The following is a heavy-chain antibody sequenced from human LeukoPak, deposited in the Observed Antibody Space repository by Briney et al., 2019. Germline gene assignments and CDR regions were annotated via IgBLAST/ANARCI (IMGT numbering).Heavy chain of an antibody. Sequence: GGSLRLSCTVSEFIFDDFAMHWVRQAPGKGLEWVSGIYWDSSSVDYADSVKGRFTISRDNAKNSLYLQMNSLRAEDTAVYYCARDLLGYPLDYWGQGTLVTVSS. CDR3: ARDLLGYPLDY. D-gene: IGHD5-18*01. CDR2: IYWDSSSV. V-gene: IGHV3-9*01. CDR1: EFIFDDFA. J-gene: IGHJ4*02.